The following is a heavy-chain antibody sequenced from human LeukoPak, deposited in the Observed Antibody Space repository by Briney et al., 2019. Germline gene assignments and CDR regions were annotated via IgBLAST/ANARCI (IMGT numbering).Heavy chain of an antibody. V-gene: IGHV3-74*01. J-gene: IGHJ4*02. D-gene: IGHD2-2*01. CDR1: GFTFSSYW. CDR3: AGRGYCSGTNCLLEY. Sequence: GGSLRLSCAASGFTFSSYWMLWVRQAPGKGPVWVSRINSDGSITSYADSVKGRFTISRDNAKNTLYLQMNSPRVEDTAVYYCAGRGYCSGTNCLLEYWGQGTLVTVSS. CDR2: INSDGSIT.